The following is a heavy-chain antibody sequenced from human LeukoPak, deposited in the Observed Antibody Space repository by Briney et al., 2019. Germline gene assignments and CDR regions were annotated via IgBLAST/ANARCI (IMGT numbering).Heavy chain of an antibody. Sequence: GESLKISCRGSGYPFTYYWIAWVRQRPGKGLEVMGIIYPGDSGTTYSPSFQGQVTMSADESVNTAYLQWTSLKATDNAMYYCARMRGSTTEPLDFWGQGTMVTVSS. CDR1: GYPFTYYW. J-gene: IGHJ4*02. D-gene: IGHD5-12*01. CDR2: IYPGDSGT. CDR3: ARMRGSTTEPLDF. V-gene: IGHV5-51*01.